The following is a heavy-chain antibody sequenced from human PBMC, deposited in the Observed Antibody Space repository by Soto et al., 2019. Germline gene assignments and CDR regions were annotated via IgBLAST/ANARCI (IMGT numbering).Heavy chain of an antibody. V-gene: IGHV3-30-3*01. CDR3: ARSRNGGVADSFDY. CDR1: GFTFRRHA. D-gene: IGHD3-10*01. J-gene: IGHJ4*02. CDR2: ISRDGINE. Sequence: VVAGGGVVQQGRSLTLSCEASGFTFRRHAIHWVRQAPGKGLEWVAVISRDGINEYYEDSVKGRFTISRDNSKNTLFLQLNSLRLEDTAVYYCARSRNGGVADSFDYWGQGTLVTVSS.